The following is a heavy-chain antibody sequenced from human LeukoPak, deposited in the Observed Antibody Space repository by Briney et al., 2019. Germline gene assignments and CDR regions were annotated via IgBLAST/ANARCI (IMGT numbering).Heavy chain of an antibody. CDR3: AKDLGSSWYYFDY. J-gene: IGHJ4*02. D-gene: IGHD6-13*01. CDR2: IGGSGGST. Sequence: GGSLRLSCAASGFTFNSYAMSWVRQAPGKGLEWVSAIGGSGGSTYYADSVKGRFTISRDNSKNTLYLQMNSLRAEDTAVYYCAKDLGSSWYYFDYWGQGTLVTVSS. V-gene: IGHV3-23*01. CDR1: GFTFNSYA.